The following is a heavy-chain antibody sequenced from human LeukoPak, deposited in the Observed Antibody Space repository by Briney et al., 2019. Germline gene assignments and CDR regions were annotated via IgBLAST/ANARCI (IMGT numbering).Heavy chain of an antibody. CDR2: INPSGGST. V-gene: IGHV1-46*01. D-gene: IGHD6-13*01. J-gene: IGHJ6*02. CDR3: VRVKQQLVTVWFSSYYYGMDV. CDR1: GYTFTSYY. Sequence: ASVKVSCKASGYTFTSYYMHWVRQAPGQGLEWMGIINPSGGSTSYAQKFQGRVTMTRDTSTSTAYMELSSLRSEDTAVYYCVRVKQQLVTVWFSSYYYGMDVWGQGTTVTVSS.